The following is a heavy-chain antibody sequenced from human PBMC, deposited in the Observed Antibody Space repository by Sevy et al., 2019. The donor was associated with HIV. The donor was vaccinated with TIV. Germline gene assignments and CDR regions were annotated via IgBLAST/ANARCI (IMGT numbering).Heavy chain of an antibody. D-gene: IGHD6-13*01. CDR1: GGSISSGGYS. Sequence: SETLSLTCAVSGGSISSGGYSWSWIRQPPGKGLEWIGYIYHTGSTYYNPSLRSGVTISVDRSKNQFSLKLSSMTAADTAVYYCARRLAAAGTKGMENWFDPWGQGTLVTVSS. J-gene: IGHJ5*02. CDR2: IYHTGST. CDR3: ARRLAAAGTKGMENWFDP. V-gene: IGHV4-30-2*01.